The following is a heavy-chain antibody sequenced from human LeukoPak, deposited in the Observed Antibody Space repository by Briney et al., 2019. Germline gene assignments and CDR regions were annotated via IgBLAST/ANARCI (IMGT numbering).Heavy chain of an antibody. CDR2: INPNSGGT. CDR1: GYTFTGHL. CDR3: AREGMSSGWYEGWFDP. D-gene: IGHD6-19*01. Sequence: ASVKVSCKASGYTFTGHLIHWVRQAPGQGLEWMGWINPNSGGTNYAQKFQGRVTMTRDTSISTAYMELSRLRSDDTAVYYCAREGMSSGWYEGWFDPWGQGTLVTVSS. V-gene: IGHV1-2*02. J-gene: IGHJ5*02.